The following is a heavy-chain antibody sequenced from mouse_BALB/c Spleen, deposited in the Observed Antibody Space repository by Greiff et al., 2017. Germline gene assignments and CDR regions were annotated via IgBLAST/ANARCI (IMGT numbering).Heavy chain of an antibody. CDR1: GYSITSDYA. CDR2: ISYSGST. Sequence: EVQLVESGPGLVKPSQSLSLTCTVTGYSITSDYAWNWIRQFPGNKLEWMGYISYSGSTSYNPSLKSRISITRDTSKNQFFLQLNSVTTEDTATYYCARGITTVVEGYAMDYWGQGTSVTVSS. D-gene: IGHD1-1*01. CDR3: ARGITTVVEGYAMDY. J-gene: IGHJ4*01. V-gene: IGHV3-2*02.